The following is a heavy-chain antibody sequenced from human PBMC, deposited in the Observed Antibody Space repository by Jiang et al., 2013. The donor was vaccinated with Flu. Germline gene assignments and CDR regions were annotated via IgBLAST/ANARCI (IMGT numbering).Heavy chain of an antibody. V-gene: IGHV4-59*08. D-gene: IGHD4-23*01. CDR2: IYYSGST. CDR1: GGSISSYY. CDR3: ARQNYSGKGFWFDP. Sequence: SGSGLVKPSETLSLTCTVSGGSISSYYWSWIRQPPGKGLEWIGYIYYSGSTNYNPSLKSRVTISVDTSKNQFSLKLSSVTAADTAVYYCARQNYSGKGFWFDPWGQGTLVTVSS. J-gene: IGHJ5*02.